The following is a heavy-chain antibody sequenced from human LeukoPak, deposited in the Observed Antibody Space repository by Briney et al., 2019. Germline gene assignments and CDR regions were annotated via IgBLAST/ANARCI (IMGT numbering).Heavy chain of an antibody. CDR1: GFTFSGHW. Sequence: PGGSLRLPCTVSGFTFSGHWMNWVRQAPGKGLEWVANIKYDGSEKGYVDSVEGRFTISRDNSKNSLFLQMNSLRAEDTAVYYCATRNIFEYWGQGTLVTVSS. J-gene: IGHJ4*02. V-gene: IGHV3-7*01. CDR2: IKYDGSEK. CDR3: ATRNIFEY.